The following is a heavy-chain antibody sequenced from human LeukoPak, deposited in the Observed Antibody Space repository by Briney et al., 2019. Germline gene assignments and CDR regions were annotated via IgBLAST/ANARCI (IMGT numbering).Heavy chain of an antibody. J-gene: IGHJ4*02. CDR3: ARVPLYSSTWVFDY. Sequence: PGGSLRLSCAASGFTVSSNYMSWVRQAPGKGLEWASIISSGGSTSYADSVKGRFTISRDNSKNTLYLQMNSLRAEDTAVYYCARVPLYSSTWVFDYWGQGTLVTVSS. V-gene: IGHV3-66*01. CDR1: GFTVSSNY. D-gene: IGHD6-13*01. CDR2: ISSGGST.